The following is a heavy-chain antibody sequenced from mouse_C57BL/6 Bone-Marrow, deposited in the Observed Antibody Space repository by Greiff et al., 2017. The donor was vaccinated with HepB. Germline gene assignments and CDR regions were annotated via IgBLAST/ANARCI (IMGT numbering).Heavy chain of an antibody. CDR3: ARDGYYGMDY. D-gene: IGHD2-3*01. Sequence: QVQLKQPGAELVKPGASVKLSCKASGYTFTSYWMHWVKQRPGQGLEWIGMIHPNSGSTNYNEKFKSKATLTVDKSSSTAYMQLSSLTSEDSAVYYCARDGYYGMDYWGQGTSVTVSS. V-gene: IGHV1-64*01. CDR1: GYTFTSYW. CDR2: IHPNSGST. J-gene: IGHJ4*01.